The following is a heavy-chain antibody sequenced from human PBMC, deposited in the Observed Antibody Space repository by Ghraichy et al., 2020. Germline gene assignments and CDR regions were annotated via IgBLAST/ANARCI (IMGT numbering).Heavy chain of an antibody. Sequence: GGSLRLSCAASGFTFSSYWMHWVRQAPGKGLVWVSRINSDGSSTNYADSVKGRFTISRDNAKNTLYLQMNSLRAEDTAVYYCARDGGYCSSTSCYNGDYFDYWGQGTLVTVSS. CDR3: ARDGGYCSSTSCYNGDYFDY. V-gene: IGHV3-74*01. CDR1: GFTFSSYW. J-gene: IGHJ4*02. CDR2: INSDGSST. D-gene: IGHD2-2*01.